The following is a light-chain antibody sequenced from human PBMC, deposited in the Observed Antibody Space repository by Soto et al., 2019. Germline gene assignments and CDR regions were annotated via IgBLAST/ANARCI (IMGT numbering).Light chain of an antibody. V-gene: IGLV2-14*01. J-gene: IGLJ1*01. Sequence: QSALTQPASVSGSPGQSNTISCTGTSSDVGGYHYVSWYQQYPGKAPKVMIYDVSNRPSGVSNRFSGSKSGTTASLTISGLQAEDEADYYCSSYTSSSTYVFGTGTKLTVL. CDR2: DVS. CDR1: SSDVGGYHY. CDR3: SSYTSSSTYV.